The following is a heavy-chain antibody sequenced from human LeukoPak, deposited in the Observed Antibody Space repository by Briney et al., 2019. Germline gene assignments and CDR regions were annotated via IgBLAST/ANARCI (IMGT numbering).Heavy chain of an antibody. V-gene: IGHV4-59*01. CDR1: GGSIRSYY. D-gene: IGHD2-21*02. CDR3: AREGPTATSIDY. Sequence: SETLSLTCTVSGGSIRSYYWSWIRQPPGKGLEWLGYISYTGNTNYNPSLKSRLNISVDTSKNQFSLKLSSVTAADTAVYYCAREGPTATSIDYWGQGTLVTVSA. CDR2: ISYTGNT. J-gene: IGHJ4*02.